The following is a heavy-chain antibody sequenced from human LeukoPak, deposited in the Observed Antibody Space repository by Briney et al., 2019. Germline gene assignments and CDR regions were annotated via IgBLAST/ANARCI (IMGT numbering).Heavy chain of an antibody. V-gene: IGHV1-2*04. CDR3: ARDFGRAAAGTSYGMDV. CDR1: GYTFTGYY. D-gene: IGHD6-13*01. Sequence: ASVKVSCKASGYTFTGYYMHWVRQAPGQGLEWMGWINPNSGGTNYAQKFQGWVTMTRDTSISTAYMELSRLRSDDTAVYYCARDFGRAAAGTSYGMDVWVQGTTVTVSS. J-gene: IGHJ6*02. CDR2: INPNSGGT.